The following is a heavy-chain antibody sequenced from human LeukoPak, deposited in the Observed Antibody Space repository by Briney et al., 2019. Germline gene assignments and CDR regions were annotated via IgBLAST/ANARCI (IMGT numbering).Heavy chain of an antibody. CDR3: AKDRLILPPIAPEDAFDI. Sequence: GGSLRLSCAASGFTFSSYAMSWVRQAPGKGLEWVSAVTGSIGSTYYADSVKGRFTISRDNSKNTLYLQMNSLSAEDTAVYYCAKDRLILPPIAPEDAFDIWGQGTMVTVSS. J-gene: IGHJ3*02. CDR2: VTGSIGST. CDR1: GFTFSSYA. D-gene: IGHD3-16*01. V-gene: IGHV3-23*01.